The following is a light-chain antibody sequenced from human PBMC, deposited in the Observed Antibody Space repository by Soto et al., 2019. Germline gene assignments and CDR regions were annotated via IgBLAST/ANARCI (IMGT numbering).Light chain of an antibody. V-gene: IGKV3-11*01. CDR2: DAS. J-gene: IGKJ4*01. CDR1: QSVSSY. CDR3: QHSSNSFT. Sequence: EIVLTQSPATLCLSPGERATLSCRASQSVSSYLAWYQQKPGQAPRLLIYDASNRATGIPARFSGSGSGTDFTTTISRLAAEFVVVYCCQHSSNSFTFGGGTKVEIK.